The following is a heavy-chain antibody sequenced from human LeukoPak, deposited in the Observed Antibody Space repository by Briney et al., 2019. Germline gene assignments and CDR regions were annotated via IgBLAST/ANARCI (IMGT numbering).Heavy chain of an antibody. D-gene: IGHD3-22*01. V-gene: IGHV3-23*01. Sequence: GGSLRLSCAVSGFTFRTYAMSWVRQAPGEGLEWVSGVSGSGTSTYYADSVKGRFTISRDNSKNTLYLQMNSLRAEDTAVYYCARVLDDSSGYYLDYWGQGTLVTVSS. CDR2: VSGSGTST. CDR1: GFTFRTYA. CDR3: ARVLDDSSGYYLDY. J-gene: IGHJ4*02.